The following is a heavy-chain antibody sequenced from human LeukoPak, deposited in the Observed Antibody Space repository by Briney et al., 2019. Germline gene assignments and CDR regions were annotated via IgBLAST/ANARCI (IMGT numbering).Heavy chain of an antibody. V-gene: IGHV1-2*02. CDR1: GYTFTGYY. J-gene: IGHJ4*02. CDR2: INPNSGGT. CDR3: ARDLLPLRTRPGDY. Sequence: ASVKVSCKASGYTFTGYYMLWVRQAPGQGLEWMGWINPNSGGTNYAQKFQGRVTMTRDTSISTAYMELSRLRSDDTAVYYCARDLLPLRTRPGDYWGQGTLVTVSS. D-gene: IGHD2-15*01.